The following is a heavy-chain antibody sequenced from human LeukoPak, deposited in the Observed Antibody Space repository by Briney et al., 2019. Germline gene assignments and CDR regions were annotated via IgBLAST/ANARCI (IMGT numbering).Heavy chain of an antibody. CDR1: GFTFSSYS. V-gene: IGHV3-21*01. CDR3: ARFVGGSYARDY. J-gene: IGHJ4*02. D-gene: IGHD1-26*01. Sequence: PGGSLRLSCAASGFTFSSYSMNWVRQAPGKGLEWVSSISSSSSYIYYADSVKGRFTISRDNAKNSLYLQMNSLRAEDTAVYYCARFVGGSYARDYWGQGTLVTVSS. CDR2: ISSSSSYI.